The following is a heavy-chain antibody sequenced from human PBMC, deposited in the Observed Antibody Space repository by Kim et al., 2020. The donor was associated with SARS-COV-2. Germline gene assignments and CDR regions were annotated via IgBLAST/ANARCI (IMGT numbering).Heavy chain of an antibody. Sequence: SETLSLTCTVSGGSISSYYWSWIRQPPGKGLEWIGYIYYSGSTNYNPSLKSRVTISVDTSKNQFSLKLSSVTAADTAVYYCASSGAAAGTIDYWGQGTLVTVSS. CDR1: GGSISSYY. D-gene: IGHD6-13*01. V-gene: IGHV4-59*01. CDR2: IYYSGST. CDR3: ASSGAAAGTIDY. J-gene: IGHJ4*02.